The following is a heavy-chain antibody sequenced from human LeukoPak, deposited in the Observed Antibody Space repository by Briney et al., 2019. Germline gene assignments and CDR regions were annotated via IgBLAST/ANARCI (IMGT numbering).Heavy chain of an antibody. CDR1: GGSISRSSDY. CDR2: IYYDGST. J-gene: IGHJ4*02. D-gene: IGHD3-3*01. V-gene: IGHV4-39*01. CDR3: ASVRFLEWSRYFDY. Sequence: SEILSLTCSVSGGSISRSSDYWGWIRQSPGEGLEWIGTIYYDGSTYYNPSLKSRVTISVDTSKNQFSLKLSSVTAADTAVYYCASVRFLEWSRYFDYWGQGTLVTVSS.